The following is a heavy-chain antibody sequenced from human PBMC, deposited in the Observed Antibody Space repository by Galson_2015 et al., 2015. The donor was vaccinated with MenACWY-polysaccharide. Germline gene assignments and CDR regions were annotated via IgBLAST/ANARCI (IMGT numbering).Heavy chain of an antibody. J-gene: IGHJ4*02. CDR2: ISYDGSNK. CDR3: ASTYCGRTSCYGPDY. D-gene: IGHD2-2*01. CDR1: GFTFHSYT. Sequence: SLRLSCAASGFTFHSYTIHWVRQAPGKGLEWVAVISYDGSNKYYADSVKGRFTISRDNSKNTVYLQMNSLRDEDTAVYYCASTYCGRTSCYGPDYWGQGTLVTVSS. V-gene: IGHV3-30-3*01.